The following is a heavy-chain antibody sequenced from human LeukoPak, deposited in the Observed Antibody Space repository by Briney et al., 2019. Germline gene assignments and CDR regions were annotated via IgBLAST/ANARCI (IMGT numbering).Heavy chain of an antibody. CDR1: GGSISSSGYY. Sequence: SETLSLTCTVSGGSISSSGYYWSWIRQPAGKGLEWIGRIYTSRSTNYNPSLKSRLTISVDTSKNQFSLKLSSVTAADTARYYCATYYYDSSDYQDYWGQATLVTVSS. J-gene: IGHJ4*02. CDR2: IYTSRST. V-gene: IGHV4-61*02. D-gene: IGHD3-22*01. CDR3: ATYYYDSSDYQDY.